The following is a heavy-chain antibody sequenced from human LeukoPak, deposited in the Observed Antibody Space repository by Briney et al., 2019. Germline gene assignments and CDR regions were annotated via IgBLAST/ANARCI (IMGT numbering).Heavy chain of an antibody. D-gene: IGHD3-9*01. V-gene: IGHV4-59*01. CDR2: IYYSGST. J-gene: IGHJ5*02. CDR3: ARGAVRYDILTGYLPVWFDP. CDR1: GGSISSYY. Sequence: SETLSLTCTVSGGSISSYYWSWLRQPPGKGLEWIGYIYYSGSTNYNPSLKSRVTISVDTSKNQFSLKLSSVTAADTAVYCCARGAVRYDILTGYLPVWFDPWGQGTLVTVSS.